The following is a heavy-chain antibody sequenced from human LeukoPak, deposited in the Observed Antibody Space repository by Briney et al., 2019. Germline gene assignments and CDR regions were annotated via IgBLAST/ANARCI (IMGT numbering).Heavy chain of an antibody. Sequence: ASETLSLTCAVYGGSFSGYYWSWIRQPPGKGLEWSGEINHSGSTNYNPSLKSRVTISVDTSKNQFSLKLSSVTAADTAVYYCARGRIAARPGYAFDIWGQGTMVTVSS. CDR3: ARGRIAARPGYAFDI. CDR1: GGSFSGYY. V-gene: IGHV4-34*01. CDR2: INHSGST. D-gene: IGHD6-6*01. J-gene: IGHJ3*02.